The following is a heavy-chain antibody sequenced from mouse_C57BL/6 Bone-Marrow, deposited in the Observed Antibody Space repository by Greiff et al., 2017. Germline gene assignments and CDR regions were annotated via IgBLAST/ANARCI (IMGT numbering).Heavy chain of an antibody. Sequence: QVQLQQSGAELARPGASVKLSCKASGYTFTSYGISWVQQRTGQGLEWIGEISPRSGNTYYTEKFKGKATLTADKSSSTAYMELRSLTSEDSAVYFCAREATTVVARYAMDYWGQGTSVTVSS. J-gene: IGHJ4*01. D-gene: IGHD1-1*01. V-gene: IGHV1-81*01. CDR2: ISPRSGNT. CDR3: AREATTVVARYAMDY. CDR1: GYTFTSYG.